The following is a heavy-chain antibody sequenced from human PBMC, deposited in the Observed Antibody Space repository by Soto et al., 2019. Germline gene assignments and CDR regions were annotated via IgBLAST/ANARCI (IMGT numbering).Heavy chain of an antibody. CDR1: GFSFTTYG. V-gene: IGHV3-33*01. CDR3: ARGGVDTLISAVIDF. D-gene: IGHD2-8*01. CDR2: IWYDGSNQ. Sequence: QVQLVESGGGVVQPERSLRLSCAASGFSFTTYGMHWVRQAPGKGLEWVAVIWYDGSNQYYADSVKGRFTISRDNSKNTLCLQINTLRAEETAVYYCARGGVDTLISAVIDFWGQGTLVTVSS. J-gene: IGHJ4*02.